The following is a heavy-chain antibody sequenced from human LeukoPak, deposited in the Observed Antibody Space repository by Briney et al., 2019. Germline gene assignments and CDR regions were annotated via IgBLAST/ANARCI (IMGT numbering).Heavy chain of an antibody. CDR3: ARESAPRYYGDFDY. CDR2: IWYDGSDN. J-gene: IGHJ4*02. Sequence: GSLRLSCAASGFTFSSYGMHWVRQAPGKGLEWVAVIWYDGSDNYYADSVKGRFTISRDDSKNTVYLQMDSLRAEDTAVYYCARESAPRYYGDFDYWGQGTLVTVSS. V-gene: IGHV3-33*01. D-gene: IGHD4-17*01. CDR1: GFTFSSYG.